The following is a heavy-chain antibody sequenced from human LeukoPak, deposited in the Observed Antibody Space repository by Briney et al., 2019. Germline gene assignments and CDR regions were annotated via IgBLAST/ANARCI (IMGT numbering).Heavy chain of an antibody. V-gene: IGHV3-23*01. D-gene: IGHD3-22*01. CDR1: GFTFSSYA. CDR2: ISGSGGST. J-gene: IGHJ4*02. Sequence: PGGSLRLSCAASGFTFSSYAMSWVRQAPGKGLEWVSVISGSGGSTYYADSVKGQFTISRDNSKNTLYLQMNRLRAEDTAVYYCAKESMGGIVGSSGYYYWGQGTLVTVSS. CDR3: AKESMGGIVGSSGYYY.